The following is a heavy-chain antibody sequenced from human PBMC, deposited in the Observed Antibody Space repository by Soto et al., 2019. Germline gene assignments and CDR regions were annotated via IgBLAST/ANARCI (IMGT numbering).Heavy chain of an antibody. CDR3: ARDFFDSSDYTTNWFDP. J-gene: IGHJ5*02. CDR2: IYHTGNA. Sequence: SETLSLTCTVSGGSISNYYCSRIRQPPGKGLEWIGSIYHTGNAYYNPSLKSRVTISVDTSKNQFSLKLTSVTAADAALYYCARDFFDSSDYTTNWFDPWGQGTLVTVSS. D-gene: IGHD3-22*01. CDR1: GGSISNYY. V-gene: IGHV4-59*05.